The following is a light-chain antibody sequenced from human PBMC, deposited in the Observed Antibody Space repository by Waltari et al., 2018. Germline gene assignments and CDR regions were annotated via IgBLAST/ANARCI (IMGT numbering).Light chain of an antibody. V-gene: IGLV2-11*01. CDR1: SSDIGGYNY. CDR3: CSYAGSYTWV. CDR2: DVS. Sequence: QSALTQPRSVSGSPGQSVTISCTGASSDIGGYNYVPWYQQHPGKAPKLMIYDVSKRPSGVSDRFSGSKSGNTASLTISGLQAEDETDYYCCSYAGSYTWVFGGGTKLTVL. J-gene: IGLJ3*02.